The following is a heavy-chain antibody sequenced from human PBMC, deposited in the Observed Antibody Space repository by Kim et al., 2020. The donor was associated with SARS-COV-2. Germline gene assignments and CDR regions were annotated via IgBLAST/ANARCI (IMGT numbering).Heavy chain of an antibody. Sequence: ASVKVSCKASGYTFTGYYMHWVRQAPGQGLEWMGWINPNSGGTNYAQKFQGRVTMTRDTSISTAYMELSRLRSDDTAVYYCARGYDFWSGPSLSSYGMDVWGQVTTVTVSS. CDR1: GYTFTGYY. CDR2: INPNSGGT. CDR3: ARGYDFWSGPSLSSYGMDV. J-gene: IGHJ6*02. D-gene: IGHD3-3*01. V-gene: IGHV1-2*02.